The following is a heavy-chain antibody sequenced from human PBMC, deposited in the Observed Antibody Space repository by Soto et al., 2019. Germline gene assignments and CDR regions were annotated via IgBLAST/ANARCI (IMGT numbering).Heavy chain of an antibody. CDR2: IYDSRNT. J-gene: IGHJ3*02. Sequence: QVQLQESGPGLMKPSETLSLTCTVSGGSINSGNYYWSWIRQHPGKGLEWIGYIYDSRNTYYNPSLKSRATMSLDTSKNQFSLRLSSVTAADTAVYYCGGAESGKRGTYVFDIWGKGTMVTVSS. V-gene: IGHV4-31*03. CDR1: GGSINSGNYY. CDR3: GGAESGKRGTYVFDI. D-gene: IGHD3-3*01.